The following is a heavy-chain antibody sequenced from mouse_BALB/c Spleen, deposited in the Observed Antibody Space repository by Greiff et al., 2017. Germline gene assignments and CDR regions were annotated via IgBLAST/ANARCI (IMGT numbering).Heavy chain of an antibody. CDR1: GFTFSSYG. V-gene: IGHV5-6*01. J-gene: IGHJ4*01. D-gene: IGHD1-1*01. CDR3: ARVYYGSSYGYAMDY. Sequence: EVKVVESGGDLVKPGGSLKLSCAASGFTFSSYGMSWVRQTPDKRLEWVATISSGGSYTYYPDSVKGRFTISRDNAKNTLYLQMSSLKSEDTAMYYCARVYYGSSYGYAMDYWGQGTSVTVSS. CDR2: ISSGGSYT.